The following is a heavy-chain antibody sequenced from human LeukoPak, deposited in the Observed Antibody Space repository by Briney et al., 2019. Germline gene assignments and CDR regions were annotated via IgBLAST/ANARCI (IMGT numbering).Heavy chain of an antibody. CDR1: GGSISSSTYY. J-gene: IGHJ4*02. CDR2: IYYSGNT. D-gene: IGHD6-13*01. V-gene: IGHV4-39*01. CDR3: AGPCIAAAGYFDY. Sequence: SETLSLTCAVSGGSISSSTYYWGWIRQPPGKGPEWIGTIYYSGNTYYNPSLKSRVTISGDTSKNQFSLKLTSVTAADTAVYYCAGPCIAAAGYFDYWGQGTLVTVSS.